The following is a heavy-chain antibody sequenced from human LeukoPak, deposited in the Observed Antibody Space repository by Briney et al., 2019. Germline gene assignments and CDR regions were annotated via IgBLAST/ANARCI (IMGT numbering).Heavy chain of an antibody. Sequence: ASVKVSCKTSGYTFTFYHMHWVRQAPGQGLEGMGIINPSDGITSYAQKFQGRLTFSRDMSTSTVYMDLSSLRSGDTAVYYCARSVTIFGVATLGYWGQGTLVTVSS. CDR1: GYTFTFYH. CDR3: ARSVTIFGVATLGY. V-gene: IGHV1-46*01. J-gene: IGHJ4*02. CDR2: INPSDGIT. D-gene: IGHD3-3*01.